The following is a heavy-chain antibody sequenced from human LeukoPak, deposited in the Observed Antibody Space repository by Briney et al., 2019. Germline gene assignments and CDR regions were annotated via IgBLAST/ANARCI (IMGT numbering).Heavy chain of an antibody. Sequence: SETLSLTCTVSGGSISSYYWSWIRQPPGKGLEWIGYIYYSGSTNYNPSLKSRVTISVDTSKNQFSLKLSSVTAADTAVYYCARGNVEYDYWGQGTLVTVSS. D-gene: IGHD1-1*01. J-gene: IGHJ4*02. CDR2: IYYSGST. CDR3: ARGNVEYDY. CDR1: GGSISSYY. V-gene: IGHV4-59*01.